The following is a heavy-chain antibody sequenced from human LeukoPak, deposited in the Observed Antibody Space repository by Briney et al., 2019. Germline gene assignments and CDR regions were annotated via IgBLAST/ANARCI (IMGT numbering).Heavy chain of an antibody. CDR3: AREGRWPQFVYGMDV. J-gene: IGHJ6*02. CDR2: ISSSGSTI. D-gene: IGHD5-24*01. V-gene: IGHV3-11*01. CDR1: GFTFSDYY. Sequence: GGSLRLSCAASGFTFSDYYMSWIRQAPGKGLEWVSYISSSGSTIYYAGSVKGRFTISRDNAKNSLYLQMNSLRAEDTAVYYCAREGRWPQFVYGMDVWGQGTTVTVSS.